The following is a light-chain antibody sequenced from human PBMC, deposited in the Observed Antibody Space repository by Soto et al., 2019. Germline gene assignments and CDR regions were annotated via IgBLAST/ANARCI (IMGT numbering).Light chain of an antibody. J-gene: IGKJ1*01. CDR3: QQSYSTPT. Sequence: KMTQSPSSLSAFVGDRVTVTCRASQNISTNLNWYQQKPGKAPKLLIYAASSLQSGVPSRFSGSGSGTDFTLTISSLQPEDFATYYCQQSYSTPTFGQGTK. CDR1: QNISTN. CDR2: AAS. V-gene: IGKV1-39*01.